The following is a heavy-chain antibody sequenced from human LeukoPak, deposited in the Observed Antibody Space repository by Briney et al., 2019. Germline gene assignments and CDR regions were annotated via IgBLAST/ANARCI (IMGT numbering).Heavy chain of an antibody. CDR2: INYSGST. J-gene: IGHJ5*02. CDR3: ARDLGYCSSTSCRVWFDP. Sequence: SETLSLTCTVSGGSISSYYWSWIRQPPGKGLEWIGYINYSGSTNYNPSLKSRVTISLDTAKNQFSLKLSSVTAADTAVYYCARDLGYCSSTSCRVWFDPWGQGTLLTVSS. V-gene: IGHV4-59*01. CDR1: GGSISSYY. D-gene: IGHD2-2*01.